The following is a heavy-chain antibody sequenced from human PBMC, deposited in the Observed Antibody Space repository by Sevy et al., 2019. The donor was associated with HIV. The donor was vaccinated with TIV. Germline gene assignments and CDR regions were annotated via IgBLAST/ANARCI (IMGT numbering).Heavy chain of an antibody. J-gene: IGHJ3*01. D-gene: IGHD4-17*01. CDR2: IFHTGNT. CDR1: GDSISSGTYS. Sequence: SETLSLTCAVSGDSISSGTYSWNWIRQPPGKGLGWIGYIFHTGNTYYNPSLKSRVTMSVDRSKNQFSLRMNSVTAADTAVYFCARDGGTMTTPGSFDFWGQGTMVTVSS. V-gene: IGHV4-30-2*01. CDR3: ARDGGTMTTPGSFDF.